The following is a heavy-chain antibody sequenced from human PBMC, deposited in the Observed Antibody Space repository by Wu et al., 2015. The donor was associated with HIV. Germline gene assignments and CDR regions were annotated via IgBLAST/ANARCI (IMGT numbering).Heavy chain of an antibody. CDR3: ARGSYSSSWKDYYYYYYMDV. CDR1: GGTFSSYA. V-gene: IGHV1-69*12. J-gene: IGHJ6*03. CDR2: IIPIFGTA. Sequence: QVQLVQSGAEVKKPGSSVKVSCKASGGTFSSYAISWVRQAPGQGLEWMGGIIPIFGTANYAQKFQGRVTITADESTSTAYMELSSLRSEDTAVYYCARGSYSSSWKDYYYYYYMDVWGQRDHGHRLL. D-gene: IGHD6-13*01.